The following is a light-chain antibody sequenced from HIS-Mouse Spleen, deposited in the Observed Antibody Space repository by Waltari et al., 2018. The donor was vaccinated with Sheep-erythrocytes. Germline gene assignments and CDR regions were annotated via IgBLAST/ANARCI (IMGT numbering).Light chain of an antibody. CDR1: SSDVGGYNY. J-gene: IGLJ1*01. Sequence: QSALTQPRSVSGSPGQSVTISCTGTSSDVGGYNYFSWYQQHPGKAPKLMIYDVSKRPSGVPDLFSGSKSGNTASLTISGLQAEDEADYYCCSYAGSYNHVFATGTKVTVL. V-gene: IGLV2-11*01. CDR3: CSYAGSYNHV. CDR2: DVS.